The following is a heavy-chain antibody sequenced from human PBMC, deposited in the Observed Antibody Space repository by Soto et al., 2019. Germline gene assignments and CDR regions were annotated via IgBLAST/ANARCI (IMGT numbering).Heavy chain of an antibody. CDR3: ATHLTYCSDGSCYSDCPYYGMDV. J-gene: IGHJ6*02. D-gene: IGHD2-15*01. Sequence: QLQLQESGPGLVKPSETLSLTCTVSGGSISSSSYYWGWIRQPPGKGLEWIGSIFYSGSTYYNPSLKSRVTISVDTSKNQFSLKLSSVTAADTAVYYCATHLTYCSDGSCYSDCPYYGMDVWGQGTTVTVSS. CDR2: IFYSGST. CDR1: GGSISSSSYY. V-gene: IGHV4-39*01.